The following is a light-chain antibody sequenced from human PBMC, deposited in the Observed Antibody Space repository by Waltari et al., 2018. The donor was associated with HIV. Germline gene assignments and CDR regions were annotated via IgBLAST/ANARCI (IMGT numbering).Light chain of an antibody. CDR1: QSVTTN. CDR3: QQYNNWPPEDT. V-gene: IGKV3-15*01. J-gene: IGKJ2*01. Sequence: DIVMTQSPATLSVSPGASAILSCRASQSVTTNLAWYQQKPGQATRLLIYGASTRATCIPARFSGSGSGTGFTLTISSLQSEDFAIYYCQQYNNWPPEDTFGQGTKLEIK. CDR2: GAS.